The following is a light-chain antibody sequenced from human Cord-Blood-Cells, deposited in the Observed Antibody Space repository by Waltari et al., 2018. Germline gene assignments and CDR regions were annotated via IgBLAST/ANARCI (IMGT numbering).Light chain of an antibody. CDR1: QSVLYSSNNKNY. V-gene: IGKV4-1*01. CDR2: WAS. Sequence: IVMTKSPDSLPVSLGERATINCKSSQSVLYSSNNKNYLAWYQQKPGQPPKLLIYWASTRESGVPDRFSGSGSGTDFTLTISSLQAEDVAVYYCQQYYSTPWTFGQGTKVEIK. J-gene: IGKJ1*01. CDR3: QQYYSTPWT.